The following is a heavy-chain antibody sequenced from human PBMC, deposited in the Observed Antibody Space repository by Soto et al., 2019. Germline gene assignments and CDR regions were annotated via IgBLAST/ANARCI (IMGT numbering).Heavy chain of an antibody. CDR3: ARRNGLASDFDP. CDR1: GRSISSVNYY. Sequence: SETLSLTCTVSGRSISSVNYYWSWIRQPPGKGLEWIGYIYYSGSTNYNPSLKSRVAISVDTSKNQFSLKLNSVTAADTAVYYCARRNGLASDFDPWGQGTLVTVSS. D-gene: IGHD6-13*01. V-gene: IGHV4-30-4*01. J-gene: IGHJ5*02. CDR2: IYYSGST.